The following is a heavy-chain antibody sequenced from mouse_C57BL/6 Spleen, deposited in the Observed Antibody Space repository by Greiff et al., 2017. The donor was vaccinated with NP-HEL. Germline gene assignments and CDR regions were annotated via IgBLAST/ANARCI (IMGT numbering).Heavy chain of an antibody. D-gene: IGHD1-1*01. J-gene: IGHJ2*01. V-gene: IGHV1-53*01. Sequence: VQLQQPGTELVKPGASVKLSCKASGYTFTSYWMHWVKQRPGQGLEWIGNINPSNGGTNYNEKFKSKATLTVDKSSSTAYMQLSSLTSEDSAVYYCAREGTTVVGSHYFDYWGQGTTLTVSS. CDR2: INPSNGGT. CDR1: GYTFTSYW. CDR3: AREGTTVVGSHYFDY.